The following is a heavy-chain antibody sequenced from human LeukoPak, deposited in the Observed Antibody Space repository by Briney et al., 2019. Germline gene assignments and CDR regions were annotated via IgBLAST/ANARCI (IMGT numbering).Heavy chain of an antibody. V-gene: IGHV5-51*01. CDR1: GYSFTSYW. Sequence: GESLKISCKGSGYSFTSYWIGWVRQLPGKGLEWMGVICPGDSDTRYSPSFQGQVTISADKSISTAYLQWSSLKASDTAMYYCARQGDYDSSGYYPNWFDPWGQGTLVTVSS. CDR3: ARQGDYDSSGYYPNWFDP. D-gene: IGHD3-22*01. CDR2: ICPGDSDT. J-gene: IGHJ5*02.